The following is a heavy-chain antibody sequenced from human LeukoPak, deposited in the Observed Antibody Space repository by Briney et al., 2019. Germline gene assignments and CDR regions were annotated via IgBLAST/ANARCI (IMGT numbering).Heavy chain of an antibody. J-gene: IGHJ4*02. Sequence: GGSLRLSCAASGFTFSSYGMHWVRQAPGKGLEWVAVISYDGSNKYYADSVKGRFTISRDNSKNTLYLQMNSLRAEDTAVYYCAKDGSYGIIDYWGQGTLVTVSS. CDR2: ISYDGSNK. CDR1: GFTFSSYG. D-gene: IGHD5-18*01. CDR3: AKDGSYGIIDY. V-gene: IGHV3-30*18.